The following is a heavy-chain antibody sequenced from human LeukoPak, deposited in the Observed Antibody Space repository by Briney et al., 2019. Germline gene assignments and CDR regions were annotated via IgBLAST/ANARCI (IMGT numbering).Heavy chain of an antibody. V-gene: IGHV1-8*01. CDR1: GYTFTSYD. J-gene: IGHJ5*02. D-gene: IGHD3-3*01. Sequence: ASVKVSCKDSGYTFTSYDINWVRQATGQGLEWMGWMNPNSGNTGYAQKFQGRVTMTGNTSISTAYMELSSLRSEDTAVYYCARVRGRRITIFGVVINPYNWFDPWGQGTLVTVSS. CDR2: MNPNSGNT. CDR3: ARVRGRRITIFGVVINPYNWFDP.